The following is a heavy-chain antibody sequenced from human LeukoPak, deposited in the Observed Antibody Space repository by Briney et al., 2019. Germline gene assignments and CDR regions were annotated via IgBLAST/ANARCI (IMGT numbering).Heavy chain of an antibody. V-gene: IGHV3-9*01. CDR2: ISWNSGSI. D-gene: IGHD6-13*01. CDR1: GFTFDDYA. J-gene: IGHJ4*02. Sequence: GRSLRLSCAASGFTFDDYAMHWVRQAPGKGLEWVSGISWNSGSIGYADSVKGRFTISRDNAKNSLYLQMNSLRAEDTALYYCAKERAAGPFDYWGQGTLVTVSS. CDR3: AKERAAGPFDY.